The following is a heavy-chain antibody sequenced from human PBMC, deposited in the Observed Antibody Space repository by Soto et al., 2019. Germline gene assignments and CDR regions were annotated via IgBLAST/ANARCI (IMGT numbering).Heavy chain of an antibody. Sequence: QVQLQESGPGLVKPSGTLSLTCAVSGGSISSSNWWSWVRQPPGKGMEWTGGIYHSGSTNYNPSRKSRVTIALDTAQNQFSLKLRYVTAADTAVYSCGREIAAGIAAHPSYYYYVTDLRGQGNTVTVSS. D-gene: IGHD6-25*01. V-gene: IGHV4-4*02. CDR2: IYHSGST. J-gene: IGHJ6*02. CDR1: GGSISSSNW. CDR3: GREIAAGIAAHPSYYYYVTDL.